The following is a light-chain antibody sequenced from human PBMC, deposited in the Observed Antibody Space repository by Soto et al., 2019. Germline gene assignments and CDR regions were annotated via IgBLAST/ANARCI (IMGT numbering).Light chain of an antibody. V-gene: IGKV3-11*01. J-gene: IGKJ1*01. CDR3: QQRYNWPRT. CDR1: QNISNY. CDR2: DVS. Sequence: IVLTQSPATLSLSRGIRATLSCRASQNISNYLIWYQQKPGQAPRLLIYDVSNRATGIPARFSGSGSGTDVTLTISSLEPEDGAVYHCQQRYNWPRTFGQGTKVDIK.